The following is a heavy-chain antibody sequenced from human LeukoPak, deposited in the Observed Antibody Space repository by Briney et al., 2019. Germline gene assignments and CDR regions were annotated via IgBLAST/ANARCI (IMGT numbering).Heavy chain of an antibody. CDR1: GFSFEYYG. Sequence: PGGSLRLSCVASGFSFEYYGMHWVRQAPGKSLEWVAIIWFNGSNIHYVDSVKGRFTISRDNSKNTLYLQMNSLRAEDTAVYYCAKSSSSSLSDYWGQGTLVTVSS. CDR2: IWFNGSNI. CDR3: AKSSSSSLSDY. V-gene: IGHV3-33*06. J-gene: IGHJ4*02. D-gene: IGHD6-6*01.